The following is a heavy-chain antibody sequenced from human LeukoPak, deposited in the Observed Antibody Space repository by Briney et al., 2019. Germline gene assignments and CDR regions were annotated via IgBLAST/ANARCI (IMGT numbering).Heavy chain of an antibody. D-gene: IGHD6-13*01. V-gene: IGHV3-30*02. J-gene: IGHJ6*03. Sequence: RGSLRLSCAASGFTFSSYGMHWVRQAPGKGLERVAFIRYDGSNKYYADSVKGRFTISRDNSKNTPYLQMNSLRAENTAVYYCAKTHGVYDYYYMDVWGKGTTVTVSS. CDR2: IRYDGSNK. CDR3: AKTHGVYDYYYMDV. CDR1: GFTFSSYG.